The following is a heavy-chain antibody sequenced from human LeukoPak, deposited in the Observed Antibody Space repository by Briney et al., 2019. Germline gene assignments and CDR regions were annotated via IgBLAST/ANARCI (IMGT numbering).Heavy chain of an antibody. CDR1: GGSFRSYA. V-gene: IGHV1-69*13. CDR2: IIPMFGTT. Sequence: SVKVSCKASGGSFRSYAISWVRQAPGQGLEWMGEIIPMFGTTNYAQKFQGRVTVTADESTRTAYMELSSLRSEDTAAYYCARGVVVVAALVQYYYYGMDVWGQGTTVTVSS. J-gene: IGHJ6*02. D-gene: IGHD2-15*01. CDR3: ARGVVVVAALVQYYYYGMDV.